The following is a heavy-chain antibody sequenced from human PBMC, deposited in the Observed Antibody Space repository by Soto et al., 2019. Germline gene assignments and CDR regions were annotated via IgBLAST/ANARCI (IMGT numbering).Heavy chain of an antibody. CDR1: GGTFSSYA. CDR3: ARTTPGYCSGGSCYSYYYYGMDV. J-gene: IGHJ6*02. CDR2: IIPIFGTA. V-gene: IGHV1-69*01. Sequence: QVQLVQSGAEVKKPGSSVKVSCKASGGTFSSYAISWVRQAPGQGLEWMGGIIPIFGTANYAQKFQGRVTITADESTITAYMELSSLRSEDTAVYYCARTTPGYCSGGSCYSYYYYGMDVWGQGTTVTVSS. D-gene: IGHD2-15*01.